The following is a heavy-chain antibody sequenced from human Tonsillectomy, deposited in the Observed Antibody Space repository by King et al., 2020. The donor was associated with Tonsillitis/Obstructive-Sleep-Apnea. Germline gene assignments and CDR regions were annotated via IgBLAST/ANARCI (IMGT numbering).Heavy chain of an antibody. J-gene: IGHJ2*01. Sequence: VQLVEFGGGLIQPGGSLRLSCAASGFTVSSNYMSWVRQAPGKGLEWVSVIYSGGSTYYADSVKGRFTISRDNSKNTLYLQMNSLRAEDTAVYYCARELRRDYWYFDLWGRGTLVTVSS. CDR2: IYSGGST. CDR1: GFTVSSNY. CDR3: ARELRRDYWYFDL. V-gene: IGHV3-53*01.